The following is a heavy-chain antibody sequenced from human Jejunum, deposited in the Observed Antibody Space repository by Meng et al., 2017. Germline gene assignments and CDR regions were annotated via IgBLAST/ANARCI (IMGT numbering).Heavy chain of an antibody. CDR3: ARDPGYGSLDI. V-gene: IGHV3-7*01. CDR1: GFSFSSYW. D-gene: IGHD2-15*01. CDR2: INQDESEK. J-gene: IGHJ3*02. Sequence: GGSLRLSCVASGFSFSSYWMSWVRQSPGKGLEWVANINQDESEKSYVDSVKGRFTISRDNAKNSFYLQMNTLRAEDTALYYCARDPGYGSLDIWGQGTMVTVSS.